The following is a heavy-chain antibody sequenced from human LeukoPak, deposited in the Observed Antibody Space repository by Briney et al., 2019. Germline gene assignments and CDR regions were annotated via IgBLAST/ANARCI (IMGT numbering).Heavy chain of an antibody. D-gene: IGHD2-2*01. CDR2: IRFDGSIK. Sequence: GGSLRLSCAASGFTFSSYGMHWVRQAPGKGLEWVAFIRFDGSIKSYADSVKGRFTISRDNSKNTLYLQMSSLRCDDTAVYYCAKLTSTWFDPWGQGTLVTVSS. J-gene: IGHJ5*02. CDR1: GFTFSSYG. V-gene: IGHV3-30*02. CDR3: AKLTSTWFDP.